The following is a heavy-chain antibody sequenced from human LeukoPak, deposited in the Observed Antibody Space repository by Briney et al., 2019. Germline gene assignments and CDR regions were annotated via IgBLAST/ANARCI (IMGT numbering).Heavy chain of an antibody. CDR2: IIPIFGTA. Sequence: SVKVSCKASGGTFSSYAISWVRQAPGQGLEWMGGIIPIFGTANYAQKFQGRVTITADESTSTAYMELSSLRSEDTAVYYCARDGYYGSGSYSPVHNWFDPWGQGTLVTVFS. CDR3: ARDGYYGSGSYSPVHNWFDP. CDR1: GGTFSSYA. D-gene: IGHD3-10*01. V-gene: IGHV1-69*01. J-gene: IGHJ5*02.